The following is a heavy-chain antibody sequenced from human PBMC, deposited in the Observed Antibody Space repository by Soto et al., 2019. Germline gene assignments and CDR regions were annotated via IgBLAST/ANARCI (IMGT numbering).Heavy chain of an antibody. CDR1: GFTFNTYA. D-gene: IGHD6-13*01. CDR3: ARAPGYASSGDSGGGMDV. Sequence: EVQLLESGGDFVQPGGSLRLSCAASGFTFNTYAMTWVRQAPGMGLEWVATISNSGGVTYYADSVKGRFGISCANSKDTLYLQMNRLRADDTALSYCARAPGYASSGDSGGGMDVWGQGTTVTVSS. J-gene: IGHJ6*02. CDR2: ISNSGGVT. V-gene: IGHV3-23*01.